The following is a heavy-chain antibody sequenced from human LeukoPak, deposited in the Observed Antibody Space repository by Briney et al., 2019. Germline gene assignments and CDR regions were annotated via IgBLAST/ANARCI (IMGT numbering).Heavy chain of an antibody. CDR3: ARGDNWNYAWFDP. V-gene: IGHV3-48*04. J-gene: IGHJ5*02. D-gene: IGHD1-7*01. CDR1: GFTFSSYS. CDR2: ISSSSSTI. Sequence: GGSLRLSCAASGFTFSSYSMNWVRQAPGKGLEWVSYISSSSSTIYYADSVKGRFTISRDNAKNSLYLQMNSLRAEDTAVYYCARGDNWNYAWFDPWGQGTLVTVSS.